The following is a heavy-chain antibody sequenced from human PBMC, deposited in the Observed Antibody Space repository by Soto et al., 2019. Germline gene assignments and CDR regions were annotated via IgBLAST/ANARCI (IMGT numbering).Heavy chain of an antibody. Sequence: GSLRLSCAASGFAFSSYEMNWVRQAPGKGLEWVSYISSSGSTIYYADSVKGRFTISRDNAKNSLYLQMNSLRAEDTAVYYCAKDLYVQPPSGWFDPWGQGTVVTAPQ. CDR3: AKDLYVQPPSGWFDP. V-gene: IGHV3-48*03. D-gene: IGHD1-26*01. CDR2: ISSSGSTI. J-gene: IGHJ5*02. CDR1: GFAFSSYE.